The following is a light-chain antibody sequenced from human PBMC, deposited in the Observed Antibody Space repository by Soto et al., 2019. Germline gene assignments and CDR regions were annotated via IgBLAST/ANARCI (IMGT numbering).Light chain of an antibody. Sequence: QSALTQPPSASGSPGQSVAISCTGTSSDVGGYNYVSWYQQHPGKAPKLVIYEVTKRPSGVPDRFSASKSGNTASLTVSGLQAEDEADYYCSSYAGSNNDVFGTGTKLTVL. J-gene: IGLJ1*01. CDR3: SSYAGSNNDV. CDR1: SSDVGGYNY. V-gene: IGLV2-8*01. CDR2: EVT.